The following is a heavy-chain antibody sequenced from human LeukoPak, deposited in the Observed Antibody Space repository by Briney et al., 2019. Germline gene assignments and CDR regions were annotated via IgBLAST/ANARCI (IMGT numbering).Heavy chain of an antibody. Sequence: GGSPRLSCAASGFTFDDYAMHWVRQAPGKGLEWVSGISWNSGSIGYADSVKGRFTISRDNAKNSLYLQMNSLRAEDTALYYCAKGPQYSSSWSFDYWGQGTLVTVSS. V-gene: IGHV3-9*01. J-gene: IGHJ4*02. CDR1: GFTFDDYA. CDR2: ISWNSGSI. CDR3: AKGPQYSSSWSFDY. D-gene: IGHD6-13*01.